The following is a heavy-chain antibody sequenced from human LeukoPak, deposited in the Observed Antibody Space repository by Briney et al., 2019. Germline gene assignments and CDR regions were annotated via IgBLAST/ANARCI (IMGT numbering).Heavy chain of an antibody. J-gene: IGHJ4*02. CDR2: INWNGGST. V-gene: IGHV3-20*04. CDR3: ARVGGPYYYDSSGSFYFDY. D-gene: IGHD3-22*01. Sequence: GGSLRLPCAASGFTFDDYGMSWVCQAPGKGLEWVSGINWNGGSTGYADSVKGRFTISRDNAKNSLYLQMNSLRAEDTALYYCARVGGPYYYDSSGSFYFDYWGQGTLVTVSS. CDR1: GFTFDDYG.